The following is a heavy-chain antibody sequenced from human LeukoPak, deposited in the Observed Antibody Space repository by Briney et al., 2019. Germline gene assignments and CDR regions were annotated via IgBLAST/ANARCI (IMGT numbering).Heavy chain of an antibody. Sequence: SETLSLTCAVYGGSFSGYYWSWIRQPPGKGLEWIGEINHSGSTNYNPSLKSRVTISVDTSKNQFSLKLSSVTAADTAVYYCASSDYYGSGSYTRSPHYFDYWGQGTLVTVSS. CDR1: GGSFSGYY. V-gene: IGHV4-34*01. CDR2: INHSGST. D-gene: IGHD3-10*01. J-gene: IGHJ4*02. CDR3: ASSDYYGSGSYTRSPHYFDY.